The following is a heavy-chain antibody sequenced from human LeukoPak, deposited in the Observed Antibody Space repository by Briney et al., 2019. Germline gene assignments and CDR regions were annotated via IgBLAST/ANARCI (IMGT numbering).Heavy chain of an antibody. CDR2: IYYIGST. CDR1: GGSISSSSYY. J-gene: IGHJ4*02. V-gene: IGHV4-39*07. Sequence: PSETLSLTCTVSGGSISSSSYYWGWIRQPPGKGLEWIGSIYYIGSTYYNPSLKSRVTISVDTSKNQFSLKLSSVTAADTAVYYCASAHPIDGDYEFWGQGTLVTVSS. D-gene: IGHD4-17*01. CDR3: ASAHPIDGDYEF.